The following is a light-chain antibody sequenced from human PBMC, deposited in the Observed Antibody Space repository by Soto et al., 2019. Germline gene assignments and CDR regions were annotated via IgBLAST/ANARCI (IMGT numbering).Light chain of an antibody. V-gene: IGLV2-14*01. Sequence: QSALTQPASVSGSPGQSITISCTGTSSDVGGYNYVSWYQQHPGKAPKLMSYDVSNRPSGVSNRFSGSKSGNTASLTISGLQAEDEADYYCSSYTSSSNVVFGGGTKRTVL. J-gene: IGLJ2*01. CDR1: SSDVGGYNY. CDR3: SSYTSSSNVV. CDR2: DVS.